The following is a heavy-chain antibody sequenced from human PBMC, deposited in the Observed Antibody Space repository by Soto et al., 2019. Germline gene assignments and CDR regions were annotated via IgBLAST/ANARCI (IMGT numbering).Heavy chain of an antibody. CDR1: GFTFSSYA. V-gene: IGHV3-30-3*01. CDR3: ARDWILEWLPQPYGMDV. Sequence: GGSLRLSCAASGFTFSSYAMHWVRQAPGKGLEWVAVISYDGSNKYYADSVKGRFTISRDNSKNTLCLQMNSLRAEDTAVYYCARDWILEWLPQPYGMDVWGQGTTVTVSS. CDR2: ISYDGSNK. J-gene: IGHJ6*02. D-gene: IGHD3-3*01.